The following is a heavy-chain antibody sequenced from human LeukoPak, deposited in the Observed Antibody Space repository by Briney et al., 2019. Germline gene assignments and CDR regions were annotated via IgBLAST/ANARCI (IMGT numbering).Heavy chain of an antibody. V-gene: IGHV3-53*01. CDR3: ARAIRFQLLKGYFDY. CDR2: IYVAGSA. J-gene: IGHJ4*02. Sequence: GGSLRLSCAASGFTVSSNYMSWVRQAPGKGLEWVSTIYVAGSAYYADFLKGRITISRDNSKNTVYLQMNSLRAEDTAVYYCARAIRFQLLKGYFDYWGQGALVTVSS. D-gene: IGHD2-2*01. CDR1: GFTVSSNY.